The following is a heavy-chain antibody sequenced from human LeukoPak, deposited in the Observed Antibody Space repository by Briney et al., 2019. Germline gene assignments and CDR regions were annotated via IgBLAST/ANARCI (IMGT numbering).Heavy chain of an antibody. Sequence: GESLKISCKGSGYSFTSYWIGWVRQMPGKGLEWMGIIYPGDSDTRYSPSFQGQVTISADKSISTAYLQWSGLRASDTAMYYCARSLNLPNDAFDIRGQGTMVTVSS. V-gene: IGHV5-51*01. CDR1: GYSFTSYW. CDR3: ARSLNLPNDAFDI. CDR2: IYPGDSDT. J-gene: IGHJ3*02.